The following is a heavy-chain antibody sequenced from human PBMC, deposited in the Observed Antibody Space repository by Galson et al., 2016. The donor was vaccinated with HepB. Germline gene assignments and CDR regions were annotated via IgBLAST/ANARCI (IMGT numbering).Heavy chain of an antibody. D-gene: IGHD2-15*01. CDR2: ISGNGDDI. Sequence: SLRLSCAASGFTFSAYAMSWVRQTPGKGLEWVSEISGNGDDINYADSLKGRFTTSRDNSKNTLYLQMHSLTAEDTAVYYCAKSQAGYLTPVDYWGQGTLVAVSS. V-gene: IGHV3-23*01. CDR1: GFTFSAYA. J-gene: IGHJ4*02. CDR3: AKSQAGYLTPVDY.